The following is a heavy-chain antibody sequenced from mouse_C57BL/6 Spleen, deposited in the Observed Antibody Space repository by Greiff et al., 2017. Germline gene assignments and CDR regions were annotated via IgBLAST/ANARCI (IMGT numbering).Heavy chain of an antibody. CDR2: IDPETGGT. J-gene: IGHJ3*01. CDR3: TRSPDVAVPRFGY. CDR1: GYTFTDYE. Sequence: QVQLQQSGAELVRPGASVTLSCKASGYTFTDYEMHWVKQTPVHGLEWIGAIDPETGGTAYNQKFKGKAILTADKSSSTAYMELRSLTSEDSAVYYCTRSPDVAVPRFGYWGQGALVTVAA. V-gene: IGHV1-15*01. D-gene: IGHD1-1*01.